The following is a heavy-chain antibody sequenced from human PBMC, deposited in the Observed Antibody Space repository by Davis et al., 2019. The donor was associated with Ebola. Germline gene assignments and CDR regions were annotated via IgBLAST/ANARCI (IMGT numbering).Heavy chain of an antibody. CDR2: IYHTGTT. Sequence: SETLSLTCTVSSDSISNDDYYWTWIRQRPGKGLEWIGYIYHTGTTYYNPSLKSRVTISVDTSKNQFSLKLSSVTAADTAVYYCARHGFAFHFDYWGQGTLVTVSS. CDR3: ARHGFAFHFDY. J-gene: IGHJ4*02. D-gene: IGHD3-3*02. V-gene: IGHV4-30-4*08. CDR1: SDSISNDDYY.